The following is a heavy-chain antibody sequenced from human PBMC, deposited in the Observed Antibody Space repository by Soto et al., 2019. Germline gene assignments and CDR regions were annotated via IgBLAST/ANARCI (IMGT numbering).Heavy chain of an antibody. D-gene: IGHD4-17*01. V-gene: IGHV4-59*01. CDR3: ARFPDGDYLYYFDY. CDR2: IYYSGST. Sequence: SETLSLTCTVSGGSISSYSWSWLRQPPGKGLEWIGYIYYSGSTNYNPSLKSRVTISVDTSKNQFSLKLSSVTAADTAVYYCARFPDGDYLYYFDYWGQGTLVTVSS. CDR1: GGSISSYS. J-gene: IGHJ4*02.